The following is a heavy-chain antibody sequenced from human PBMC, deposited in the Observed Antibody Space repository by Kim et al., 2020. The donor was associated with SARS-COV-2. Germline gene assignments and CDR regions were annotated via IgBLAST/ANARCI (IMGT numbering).Heavy chain of an antibody. Sequence: SETLSLTCAVFGGSFSGYYWSWIRQPPGKGLEWIGEINHSGSTNYNPSLKSRVTISVDTSKNQFSLKLSSVTAADTAVYYCARGLGVVVPAARRYWYFDL. CDR1: GGSFSGYY. CDR2: INHSGST. V-gene: IGHV4-34*01. J-gene: IGHJ2*01. D-gene: IGHD2-2*01. CDR3: ARGLGVVVPAARRYWYFDL.